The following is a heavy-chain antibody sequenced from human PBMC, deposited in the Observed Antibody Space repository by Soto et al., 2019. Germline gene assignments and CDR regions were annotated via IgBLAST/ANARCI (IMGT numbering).Heavy chain of an antibody. D-gene: IGHD3-22*01. CDR3: TRLRYSDSSGYFP. V-gene: IGHV3-73*01. Sequence: PGGSLRLFCAASGFTFSGSAIHWVRQASGKGLEWVGRIRSKANNYATAYVASVKGRFTISRDFSKNTAYLQMNSLKTEYTAVYYCTRLRYSDSSGYFPWGQGTLVTVSS. CDR1: GFTFSGSA. CDR2: IRSKANNYAT. J-gene: IGHJ5*02.